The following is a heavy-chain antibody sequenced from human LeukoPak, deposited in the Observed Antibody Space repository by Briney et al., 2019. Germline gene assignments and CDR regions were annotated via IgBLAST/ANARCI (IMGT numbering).Heavy chain of an antibody. Sequence: PGGSLRLSCAASGFTFSSYAMSWVRQAPGKGLEWVSAISGSGGSTYYAHSVKGRFTNSRDNSKNTLYLQMNSLRAEDTARYYCAKGNSSSWYAPLDYWGQGTLVTVSS. D-gene: IGHD6-13*01. CDR3: AKGNSSSWYAPLDY. CDR1: GFTFSSYA. CDR2: ISGSGGST. V-gene: IGHV3-23*01. J-gene: IGHJ4*02.